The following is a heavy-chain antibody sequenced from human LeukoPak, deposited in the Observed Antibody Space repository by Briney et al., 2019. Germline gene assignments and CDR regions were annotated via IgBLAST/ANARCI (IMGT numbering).Heavy chain of an antibody. V-gene: IGHV3-30*18. J-gene: IGHJ4*02. CDR2: ISYDGSNK. D-gene: IGHD3-16*01. CDR1: GFTFSSYG. CDR3: AKATWGEIDY. Sequence: GPLRPSCAASGFTFSSYGMHWVRQAPGKGLEWVAVISYDGSNKYYADSVKGRFTISRDNSKNTLYLQMNSLRAEDTAVYYCAKATWGEIDYWGRGTLVTVSS.